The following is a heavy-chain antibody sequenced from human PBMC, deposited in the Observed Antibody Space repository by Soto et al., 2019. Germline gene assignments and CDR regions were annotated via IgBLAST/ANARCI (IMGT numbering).Heavy chain of an antibody. V-gene: IGHV1-18*01. CDR2: ISAYNGNT. D-gene: IGHD3-3*01. Sequence: ASVKVSCKASGYTFTSYGISWVRQAPGQGLEWMGWISAYNGNTNYAQKLQGRVTMTTDTSTSTAYMELRSLRSDDTAVYYCARLGERYYDFWSGYSPAYYYGMDVWGQGTTVTVSS. CDR3: ARLGERYYDFWSGYSPAYYYGMDV. CDR1: GYTFTSYG. J-gene: IGHJ6*02.